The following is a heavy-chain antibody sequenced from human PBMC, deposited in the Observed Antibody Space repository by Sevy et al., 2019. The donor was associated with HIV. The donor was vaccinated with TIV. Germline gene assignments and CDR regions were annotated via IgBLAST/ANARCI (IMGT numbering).Heavy chain of an antibody. D-gene: IGHD2-2*01. J-gene: IGHJ5*02. Sequence: SEILSLTCAVHGGSFSGYYWSWIRQPPGKGLEWIGEINHSGSTNYNPSLKSRVTISVDTSKKQFSLKLSSVTAADTAVYYCARSPTVVVVPGAPSWFDPWGQGTMVTVSS. CDR1: GGSFSGYY. CDR2: INHSGST. V-gene: IGHV4-34*01. CDR3: ARSPTVVVVPGAPSWFDP.